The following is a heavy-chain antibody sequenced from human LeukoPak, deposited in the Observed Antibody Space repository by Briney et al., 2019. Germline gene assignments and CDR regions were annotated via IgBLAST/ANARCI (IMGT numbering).Heavy chain of an antibody. CDR3: ARDRGDSAFDI. CDR1: GFPDRGNY. D-gene: IGHD3-10*01. J-gene: IGHJ3*02. Sequence: GGPLRLSCAPSGFPDRGNYMIGAGQPPGRGREGVSVIYSGGSTYYADSVKGRFTISRDNSKNTLYLQMNSLRAEDTAVYYCARDRGDSAFDIWGQGTMVTVSS. CDR2: IYSGGST. V-gene: IGHV3-53*01.